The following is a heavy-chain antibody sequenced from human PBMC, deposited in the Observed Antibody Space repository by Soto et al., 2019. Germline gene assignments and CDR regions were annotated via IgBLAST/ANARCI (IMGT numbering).Heavy chain of an antibody. J-gene: IGHJ6*02. CDR1: GYTLTELS. V-gene: IGHV1-24*01. Sequence: GASVKVSCKVSGYTLTELSMHWVRQAPGKGFEWMGGFDPEDGETIYAQKFQGRVTMTEDTSTDTAYMELSSLRSEDTAVYYCATDFSGSRDYYYYGMDVWGQGTTVTVSS. CDR2: FDPEDGET. CDR3: ATDFSGSRDYYYYGMDV. D-gene: IGHD1-26*01.